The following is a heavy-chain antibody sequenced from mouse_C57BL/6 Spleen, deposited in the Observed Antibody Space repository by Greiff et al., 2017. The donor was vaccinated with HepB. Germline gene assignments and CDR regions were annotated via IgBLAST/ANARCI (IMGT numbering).Heavy chain of an antibody. V-gene: IGHV5-17*01. CDR3: ARRYYGYDGFAY. Sequence: EVKLVESGGGLVKPGGSLKLSCAASGFTFRDYGMHWVRQAPEKGLEWVAYISSGSSTIYYADTVKGRFTISRDNAKNTLFLQMTSQRSEDTAMYYCARRYYGYDGFAYWGQGTLVTVSA. D-gene: IGHD2-2*01. J-gene: IGHJ3*01. CDR1: GFTFRDYG. CDR2: ISSGSSTI.